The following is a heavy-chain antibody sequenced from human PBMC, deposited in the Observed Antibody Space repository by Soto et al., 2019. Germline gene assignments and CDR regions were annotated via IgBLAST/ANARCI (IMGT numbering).Heavy chain of an antibody. CDR1: GGSISSGDYY. D-gene: IGHD2-21*02. CDR2: IYYSGST. J-gene: IGHJ4*02. Sequence: SETLSLTCTVSGGSISSGDYYWSWIRQPPGKGLEWIGYIYYSGSTYYNPSLKSRVSISVDTSKNQFSLKLNSVTAADTAVYYCARDLRVTYFNNWGQGTLVTVS. CDR3: ARDLRVTYFNN. V-gene: IGHV4-30-4*01.